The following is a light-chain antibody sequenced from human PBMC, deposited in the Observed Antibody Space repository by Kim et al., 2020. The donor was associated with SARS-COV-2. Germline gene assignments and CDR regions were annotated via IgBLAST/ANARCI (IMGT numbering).Light chain of an antibody. CDR2: GVS. CDR1: QRVTRY. V-gene: IGKV3-15*01. CDR3: LQYDNWPFT. Sequence: SVSAGDRVTLACRSSQRVTRYLVWYQQKPGQAPRLLISGVSTRATDIPARFSGSGSGTEFTLTISSLQSEDFAVYYCLQYDNWPFTFGQGTKLEI. J-gene: IGKJ2*01.